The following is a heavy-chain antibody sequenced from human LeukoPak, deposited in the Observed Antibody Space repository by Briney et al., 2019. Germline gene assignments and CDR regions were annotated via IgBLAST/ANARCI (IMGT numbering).Heavy chain of an antibody. V-gene: IGHV4-4*02. D-gene: IGHD4-17*01. CDR1: GGSISSSNW. CDR3: ARVPLTYGAFDI. J-gene: IGHJ3*02. Sequence: SETLSLTCAVSGGSISSSNWWSWVRQPPGKGLEWIGEIYHSGSTNYNPSLKSRVTMSVDKSKNQFSLKLSSVTAADTAVYYCARVPLTYGAFDIWGQGTMVTVSS. CDR2: IYHSGST.